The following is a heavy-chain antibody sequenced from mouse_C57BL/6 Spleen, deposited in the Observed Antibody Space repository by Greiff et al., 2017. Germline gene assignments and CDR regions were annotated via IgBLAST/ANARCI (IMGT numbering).Heavy chain of an antibody. CDR1: GFTFSDYG. CDR2: ISSGSNTI. V-gene: IGHV5-17*01. J-gene: IGHJ3*01. D-gene: IGHD4-1*01. Sequence: EVKLMESGGGLVKPGGSLKLSCAASGFTFSDYGMHWVRQAPEKGLEWVAYISSGSNTIYYADTVKGRFTISRDNAKNTLFLQMTSLRSEDTARYYCARGWDGAWFAYWGQGTLVTVSA. CDR3: ARGWDGAWFAY.